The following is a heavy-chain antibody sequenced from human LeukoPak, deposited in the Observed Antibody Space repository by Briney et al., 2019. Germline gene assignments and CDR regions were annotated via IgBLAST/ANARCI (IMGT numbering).Heavy chain of an antibody. J-gene: IGHJ6*03. CDR2: MNPNSGNT. CDR3: ARVRAAATSGYYYYYMDV. CDR1: GYTFTRYD. V-gene: IGHV1-8*01. D-gene: IGHD2-15*01. Sequence: ASVKVSCKASGYTFTRYDINWVRQATGQGLEWMGWMNPNSGNTGYAQKFQGRVTMTRNTSISTAYMELSSLRSEDTAVYYCARVRAAATSGYYYYYMDVWGKGTTVTVSS.